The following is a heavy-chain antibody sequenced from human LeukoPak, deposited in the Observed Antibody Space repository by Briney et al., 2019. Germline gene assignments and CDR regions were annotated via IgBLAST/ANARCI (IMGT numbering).Heavy chain of an antibody. CDR3: AREGRGERAFDI. CDR1: GFTFSSYA. CDR2: ISYDGSNK. V-gene: IGHV3-30*04. D-gene: IGHD3-10*01. J-gene: IGHJ3*02. Sequence: GGSLRLSCAASGFTFSSYAMHWVRQAPGKGLEWVAVISYDGSNKYYADSVKGRFTISRDNAKSSLYLQMNSLRAEDTAVYYCAREGRGERAFDIWGQGTMVTVSS.